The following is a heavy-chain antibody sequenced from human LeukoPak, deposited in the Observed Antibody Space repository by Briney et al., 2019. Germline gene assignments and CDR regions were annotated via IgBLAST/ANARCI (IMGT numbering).Heavy chain of an antibody. Sequence: GGSLRLSCAASGFIFSSNWIHWVRQAPGKGLEWVSSISSSSSYIYYADSVKGRFTISRDNAKNSLYLQMNSLRAEDTAVYYCARDRRWLQLVVDYWGQGTLVTVSS. D-gene: IGHD5-24*01. CDR3: ARDRRWLQLVVDY. CDR2: ISSSSSYI. V-gene: IGHV3-21*01. J-gene: IGHJ4*02. CDR1: GFIFSSNW.